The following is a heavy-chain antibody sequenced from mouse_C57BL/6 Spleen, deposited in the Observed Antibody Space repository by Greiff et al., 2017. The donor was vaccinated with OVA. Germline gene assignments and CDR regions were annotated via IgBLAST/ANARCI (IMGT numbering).Heavy chain of an antibody. V-gene: IGHV1-9*01. Sequence: VQLQQSGAELMKPGASVKLSCKATGYTFTGYWIEWVKQRPGHGLEWIGEILPGSGSTYYNEKFKGKATFTADTSSNTAYMQLSSLTTEDSAIYYCARGWLRQEDYFDYWGQGTTLTVSS. CDR2: ILPGSGST. CDR1: GYTFTGYW. D-gene: IGHD2-2*01. CDR3: ARGWLRQEDYFDY. J-gene: IGHJ2*01.